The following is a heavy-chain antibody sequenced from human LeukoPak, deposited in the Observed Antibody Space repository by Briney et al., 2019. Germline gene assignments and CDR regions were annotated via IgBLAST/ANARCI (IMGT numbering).Heavy chain of an antibody. CDR3: AKRGQSESYPAGLDY. Sequence: GGSLRLSCAASGFTFSSYGMHWVRQAPGKGLEWVAFIRYDGSNKYYADSVKGRFTISRDNSKNTLYLQMNSLRAEDTAVYYCAKRGQSESYPAGLDYWGQGTLVTVSS. CDR1: GFTFSSYG. V-gene: IGHV3-30*02. D-gene: IGHD3-10*01. CDR2: IRYDGSNK. J-gene: IGHJ4*02.